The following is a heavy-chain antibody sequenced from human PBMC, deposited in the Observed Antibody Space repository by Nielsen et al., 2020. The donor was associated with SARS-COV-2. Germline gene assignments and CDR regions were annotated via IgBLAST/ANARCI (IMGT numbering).Heavy chain of an antibody. V-gene: IGHV1-2*02. CDR3: ARGGSGGGGTPPYAFDI. Sequence: ASVKVSCKASGYTFTGYYMHWVRQAPGQGLEWMGWINPNSGGTNYAQKFQGRVTMTRNTSISTAYMELSSLRSEDTAVYYCARGGSGGGGTPPYAFDIWGQGTMVTVSS. D-gene: IGHD2-15*01. CDR2: INPNSGGT. CDR1: GYTFTGYY. J-gene: IGHJ3*02.